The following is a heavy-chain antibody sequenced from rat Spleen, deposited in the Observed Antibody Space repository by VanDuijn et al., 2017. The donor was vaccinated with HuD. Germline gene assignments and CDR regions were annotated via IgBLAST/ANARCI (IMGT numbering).Heavy chain of an antibody. Sequence: QVQLKESGPGLVQPSQTLSLTCTVSGFSLTDYSVHWVRQPPGKGLEWMGGIWGDGSTNYNSALKSRLSISRDTSKSQLFLKVTSLQPEDTGTYYCARHAYGGYEAFDYWGQGVMVTVSS. CDR3: ARHAYGGYEAFDY. CDR1: GFSLTDYS. V-gene: IGHV2-19*01. CDR2: IWGDGST. D-gene: IGHD1-11*01. J-gene: IGHJ2*01.